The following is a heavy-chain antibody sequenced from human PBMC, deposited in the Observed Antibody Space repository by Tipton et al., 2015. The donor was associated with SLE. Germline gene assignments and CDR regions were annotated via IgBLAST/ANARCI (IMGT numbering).Heavy chain of an antibody. CDR2: INWNGGNT. V-gene: IGHV3-20*04. D-gene: IGHD1-26*01. CDR1: GFTFEDYG. J-gene: IGHJ4*02. CDR3: ARDRGSGSQPDY. Sequence: ESLRLSCAASGFTFEDYGMSWVRQAPGKGLEWVSGINWNGGNTGYADSVKGRFTISRDNAKNSLYLQMNSLRAEDTALYYCARDRGSGSQPDYWGQGTLVTVSS.